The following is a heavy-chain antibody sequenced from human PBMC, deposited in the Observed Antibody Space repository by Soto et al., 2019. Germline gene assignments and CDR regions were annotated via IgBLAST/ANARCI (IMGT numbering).Heavy chain of an antibody. CDR1: GGTFSSYA. CDR3: ASRLSSRGRRAQTVSPYYYNYGMAV. V-gene: IGHV1-69*01. D-gene: IGHD3-10*01. CDR2: IIPIFGTA. Sequence: QVQLVQSGAEVKKPGSSVKVSCKASGGTFSSYAISWVRQAHGQWLEWMGGIIPIFGTANYAQKFQGRVTITADESTSTAYMELSSRRSEDRAVYYCASRLSSRGRRAQTVSPYYYNYGMAVWGQGTTVTVS. J-gene: IGHJ6*02.